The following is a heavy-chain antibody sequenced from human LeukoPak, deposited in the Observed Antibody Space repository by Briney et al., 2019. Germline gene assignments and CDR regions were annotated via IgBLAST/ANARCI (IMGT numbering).Heavy chain of an antibody. J-gene: IGHJ6*03. Sequence: PGGSLRLSCAASGFTFSSYSMNWVGQAPGKGLEWVSSISSRSSYIDYADSVKGRFTISRDNAKNSLYLQMYSLRAEDTAVYYCARDGRGCSSTSCYFLSYYMDVWGKGTTVTVSS. D-gene: IGHD2-2*01. V-gene: IGHV3-21*01. CDR2: ISSRSSYI. CDR3: ARDGRGCSSTSCYFLSYYMDV. CDR1: GFTFSSYS.